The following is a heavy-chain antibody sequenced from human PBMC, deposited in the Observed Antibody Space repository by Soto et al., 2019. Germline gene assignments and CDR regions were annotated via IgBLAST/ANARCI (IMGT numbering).Heavy chain of an antibody. Sequence: QVQLVQSGAEVKKPGASVKVSCKASGNTFTGYYMHWVRQAPGQGLEWMGWINPNSGGTNYAQKFQGWVTMTRDTSISTAYMELSRLRSDDTAVYYCARTGDVEGAYYGMDVWGQGTTVTVSS. CDR2: INPNSGGT. J-gene: IGHJ6*02. CDR3: ARTGDVEGAYYGMDV. D-gene: IGHD1-1*01. V-gene: IGHV1-2*04. CDR1: GNTFTGYY.